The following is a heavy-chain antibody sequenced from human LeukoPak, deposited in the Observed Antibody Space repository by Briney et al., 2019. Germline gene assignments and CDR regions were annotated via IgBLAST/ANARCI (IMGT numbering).Heavy chain of an antibody. Sequence: SVKVSCKASGGTFSSYAISWVRQAPGQGLEWMGGIIPIFGTANYAQKFRGRVTIAADESTSTAYMELSSLRSEDTAVYYCVRDRQLWSQYYYYMDVWGKGTTVTVSS. CDR2: IIPIFGTA. J-gene: IGHJ6*03. CDR3: VRDRQLWSQYYYYMDV. CDR1: GGTFSSYA. V-gene: IGHV1-69*01. D-gene: IGHD5-18*01.